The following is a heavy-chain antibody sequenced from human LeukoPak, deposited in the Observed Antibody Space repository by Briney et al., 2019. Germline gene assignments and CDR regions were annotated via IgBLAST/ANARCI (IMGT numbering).Heavy chain of an antibody. CDR3: ARLAGPYNWFGP. Sequence: SETLSLTCTVSGGSISSYYWSWIRQPPGKGLEWIGYIYTSGSTNYNPSLKSRVTISVDTSKNQFSLKLSSVTAADTAVYYCARLAGPYNWFGPWGQGTLVTVSS. CDR1: GGSISSYY. CDR2: IYTSGST. J-gene: IGHJ5*02. D-gene: IGHD6-19*01. V-gene: IGHV4-4*09.